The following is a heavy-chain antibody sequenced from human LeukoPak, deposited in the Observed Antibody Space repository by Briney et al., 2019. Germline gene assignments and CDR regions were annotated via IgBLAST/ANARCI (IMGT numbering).Heavy chain of an antibody. CDR3: AKEFNRGLPDY. CDR1: GFTFSSYA. V-gene: IGHV3-30*04. J-gene: IGHJ4*02. Sequence: GRSLRLSCAASGFTFSSYAMHWVRQAPGKGLEWVAVISYDGSNEYYADSVKGRLTISRDNSKNTLYLQMSSLRAEDTAVYYCAKEFNRGLPDYWGQGTLVTVPS. CDR2: ISYDGSNE. D-gene: IGHD2-21*01.